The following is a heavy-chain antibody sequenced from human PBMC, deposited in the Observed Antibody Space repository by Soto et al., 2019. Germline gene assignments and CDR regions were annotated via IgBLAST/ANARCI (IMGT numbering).Heavy chain of an antibody. J-gene: IGHJ4*02. CDR1: GCTFSPYT. CDR3: ARGGGFCGADCYKGGIDY. Sequence: QVQLVESGGGVVQPGRSLRLSCAASGCTFSPYTMHWVRQTPGKGLEWVAVISYDGGDKYYADSVRGRFTISRDNSKNTLFLQMNNLRAEDTALYYCARGGGFCGADCYKGGIDYWGQGALVTVSS. CDR2: ISYDGGDK. V-gene: IGHV3-30-3*01. D-gene: IGHD2-21*02.